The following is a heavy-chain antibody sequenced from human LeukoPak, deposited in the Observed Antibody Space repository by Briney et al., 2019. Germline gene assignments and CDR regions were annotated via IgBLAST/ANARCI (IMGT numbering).Heavy chain of an antibody. D-gene: IGHD2-2*01. CDR3: ARAGPPYCSSTSCYARGWLVAKYNWFDP. J-gene: IGHJ5*02. CDR1: GGSFSGYY. Sequence: SETLSLTCAVYGGSFSGYYWSWIRQPPGKGLEWIGEINHSGSTNYNPSLKSRVTISVDTSKNQFSLKLSSVTAADTAVYYCARAGPPYCSSTSCYARGWLVAKYNWFDPWGQGTLVTVSS. V-gene: IGHV4-34*01. CDR2: INHSGST.